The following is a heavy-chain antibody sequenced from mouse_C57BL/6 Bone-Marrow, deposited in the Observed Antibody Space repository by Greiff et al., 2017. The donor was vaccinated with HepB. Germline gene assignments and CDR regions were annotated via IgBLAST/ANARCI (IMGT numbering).Heavy chain of an antibody. Sequence: VQLQQSGAELVKPGASVKLSCTASGFNIKDYYMHWVKQRTEQGLEWIGRIDPEDGETKYAPKFQGKATITADTSSNTAYLQLSSLTSEDTAVYYCALITTVVAEAYWGQGTLVTVSA. CDR2: IDPEDGET. V-gene: IGHV14-2*01. J-gene: IGHJ3*01. D-gene: IGHD1-1*01. CDR3: ALITTVVAEAY. CDR1: GFNIKDYY.